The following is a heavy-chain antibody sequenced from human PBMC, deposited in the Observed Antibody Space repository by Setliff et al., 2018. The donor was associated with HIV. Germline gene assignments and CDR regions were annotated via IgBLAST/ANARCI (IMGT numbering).Heavy chain of an antibody. CDR3: ARAPTGELDF. CDR2: IHTSGST. CDR1: GDSMSGYY. V-gene: IGHV4-4*08. D-gene: IGHD7-27*01. J-gene: IGHJ4*02. Sequence: SETLSLTCAVSGDSMSGYYWSWIRQSPGKELEWIGYIHTSGSTNYNPSLKSRVTISLDTSNDRFSLRLSSVTAADTAVYYCARAPTGELDFWGQGTLVTVSS.